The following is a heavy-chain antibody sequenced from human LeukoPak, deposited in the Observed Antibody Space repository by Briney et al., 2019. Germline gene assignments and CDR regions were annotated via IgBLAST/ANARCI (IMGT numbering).Heavy chain of an antibody. CDR2: IIPIFGTA. CDR3: AIRRRDGYNLQLRDWYFDL. J-gene: IGHJ2*01. V-gene: IGHV1-69*01. D-gene: IGHD5-24*01. Sequence: ASVKVSCKASGGTFSSYAISWVRQAPGQGLEWMGGIIPIFGTANYAQKFQGRVTITADESTSTAYMELSSLRSEDTAVYYCAIRRRDGYNLQLRDWYFDLWGRGTLVTVSS. CDR1: GGTFSSYA.